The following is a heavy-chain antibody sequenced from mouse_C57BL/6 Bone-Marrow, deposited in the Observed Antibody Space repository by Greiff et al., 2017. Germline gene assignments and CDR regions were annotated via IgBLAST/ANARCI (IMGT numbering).Heavy chain of an antibody. Sequence: QVQLQQPGAELVMPGASVKLSCKASGYTFTSYWMHWVKQRPGQGLAWLGEIDPSDSYTNYNQKFKGKSTLTVDKSSSTAYMQLSSLTSKDSAVYYCARDYGSPYYFDDWGQGTTLTVAS. CDR2: IDPSDSYT. CDR3: ARDYGSPYYFDD. CDR1: GYTFTSYW. D-gene: IGHD1-1*01. V-gene: IGHV1-69*01. J-gene: IGHJ2*01.